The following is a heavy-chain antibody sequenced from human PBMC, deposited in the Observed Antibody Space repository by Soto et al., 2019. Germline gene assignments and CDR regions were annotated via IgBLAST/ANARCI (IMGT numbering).Heavy chain of an antibody. Sequence: EVQLLESGGGLVQPGGSLRLSCAASGFTFSNYAMSWVRQAPGKGLEWVSAISIRGDSTYYAASVKGRFTISRDKSKNTLYLQMNSLRAEDTANYHCVKGKEWELPLHYWGQGTLVTVTS. J-gene: IGHJ4*02. V-gene: IGHV3-23*01. CDR3: VKGKEWELPLHY. CDR2: ISIRGDST. D-gene: IGHD1-26*01. CDR1: GFTFSNYA.